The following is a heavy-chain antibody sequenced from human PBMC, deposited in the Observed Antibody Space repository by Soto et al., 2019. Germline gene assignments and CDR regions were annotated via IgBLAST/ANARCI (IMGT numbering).Heavy chain of an antibody. Sequence: QEQLVESGGGVVLPGRSLRLSCAASGFTFNTFGMHWVRQAPGKGLEWVAVISYDGSDKYYSVSVRGRFTISRDNSMNTLYLQMNSLRTEDTAVYYCAKSPNFYCSSYHCYKYYFDYWGQGTLVTVSS. CDR3: AKSPNFYCSSYHCYKYYFDY. D-gene: IGHD2-2*01. CDR1: GFTFNTFG. J-gene: IGHJ4*02. V-gene: IGHV3-30*18. CDR2: ISYDGSDK.